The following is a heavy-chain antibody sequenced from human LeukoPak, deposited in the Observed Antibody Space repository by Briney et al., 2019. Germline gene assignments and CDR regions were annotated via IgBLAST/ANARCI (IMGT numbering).Heavy chain of an antibody. Sequence: GGSLRLSCAASGFTFTSYWMHWVRQAPGKGLVWVSRINSDGSSTSYADSVKGRFTISRDNAKNTLYLQMNSLRAEDTAVYYCAREMRSDRSNWNDVIAAFDIWGQGTMVTVSS. CDR2: INSDGSST. J-gene: IGHJ3*02. D-gene: IGHD1-1*01. CDR3: AREMRSDRSNWNDVIAAFDI. V-gene: IGHV3-74*01. CDR1: GFTFTSYW.